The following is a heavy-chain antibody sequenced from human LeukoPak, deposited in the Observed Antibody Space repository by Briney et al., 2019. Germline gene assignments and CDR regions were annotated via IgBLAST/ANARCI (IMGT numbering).Heavy chain of an antibody. V-gene: IGHV3-23*01. J-gene: IGHJ4*02. CDR3: ANFVDTSMGGNDY. D-gene: IGHD5-18*01. Sequence: GGSLRLSCAASGFTFGSHAMSWVRQAPGKGLEWVSAISADSYYTYYADSVQGRFTISRDNSKNTLYLQMNSLRAEDTALYYCANFVDTSMGGNDYWGQGTLVTVSS. CDR1: GFTFGSHA. CDR2: ISADSYYT.